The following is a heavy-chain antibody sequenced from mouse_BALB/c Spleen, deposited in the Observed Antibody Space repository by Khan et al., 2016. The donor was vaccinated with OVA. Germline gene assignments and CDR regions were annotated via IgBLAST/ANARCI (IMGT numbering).Heavy chain of an antibody. CDR1: GYTFSSFW. V-gene: IGHV1-9*01. J-gene: IGHJ3*01. CDR2: IIPGSGRH. Sequence: VQLQESGAELMKPGASVKISCKATGYTFSSFWIDWVKQRPGHGLEWIGEIIPGSGRHNYNEKFKGKTTFTADTSSNTAYLQLSNLTSDDSAVFSCAEGCYDGSGAWFAYWGQGTLVTVSA. D-gene: IGHD1-1*01. CDR3: AEGCYDGSGAWFAY.